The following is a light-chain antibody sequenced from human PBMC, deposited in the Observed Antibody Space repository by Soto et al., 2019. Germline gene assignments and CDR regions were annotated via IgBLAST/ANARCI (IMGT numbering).Light chain of an antibody. J-gene: IGKJ1*01. V-gene: IGKV3-20*01. CDR2: GAS. CDR1: QSVNSSY. Sequence: EIVLTQSPGTLSLSPGQRATLSCRASQSVNSSYLAWFLQKPGQAPRLLIYGASTRATGIPDRFSGSGAGTDFTLTISILEPEDFAVYYCQQYGSSPQTFGQGTKVEIK. CDR3: QQYGSSPQT.